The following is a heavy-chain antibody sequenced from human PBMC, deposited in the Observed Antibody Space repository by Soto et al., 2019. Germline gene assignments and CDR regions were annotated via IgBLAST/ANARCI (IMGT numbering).Heavy chain of an antibody. Sequence: GGSLRLSCAASGFTFSSYGMHWVRQAPGKXLEWVAVISYDGSNKYYADSVKGRFTISRDNSKNTLYLQMNSLRAEDTAVYYCAKVGFPAQVVVVPAAMNFDYWGQGTLVTVFS. CDR1: GFTFSSYG. J-gene: IGHJ4*02. D-gene: IGHD2-2*01. CDR3: AKVGFPAQVVVVPAAMNFDY. CDR2: ISYDGSNK. V-gene: IGHV3-30*18.